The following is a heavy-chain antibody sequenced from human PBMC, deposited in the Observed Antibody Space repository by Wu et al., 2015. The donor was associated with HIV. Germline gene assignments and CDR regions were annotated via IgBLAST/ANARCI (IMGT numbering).Heavy chain of an antibody. D-gene: IGHD3-22*01. V-gene: IGHV1-2*02. J-gene: IGHJ5*02. CDR1: GYTFINYN. Sequence: QVQLVQSEAEVKKPGASVKVSCKTSGYTFINYNINWVRQAPGQGLEWMGWMNPNSGGTNYAQKFQGRVTMTRDTSISAAYMELTRLTSDDTAFYYCARDYYDSSGYITNNWFDPWGQGTLVTVSS. CDR2: MNPNSGGT. CDR3: ARDYYDSSGYITNNWFDP.